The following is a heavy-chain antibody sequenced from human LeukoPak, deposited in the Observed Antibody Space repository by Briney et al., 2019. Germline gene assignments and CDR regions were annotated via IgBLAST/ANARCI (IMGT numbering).Heavy chain of an antibody. CDR3: ARDRRYTIFGVVILEY. CDR2: INPNSGGT. CDR1: GYTFTGYY. D-gene: IGHD3-3*01. V-gene: IGHV1-2*02. J-gene: IGHJ4*02. Sequence: ASVKVSCKASGYTFTGYYMHWVRQAPGQGLEWMGWINPNSGGTNYAQKFQGRVTMTRDTSISTAYMELSRLRSDDTAVYYCARDRRYTIFGVVILEYWGQGTLVTVSS.